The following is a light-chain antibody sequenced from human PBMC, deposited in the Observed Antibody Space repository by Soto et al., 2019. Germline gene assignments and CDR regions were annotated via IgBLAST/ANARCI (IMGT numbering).Light chain of an antibody. CDR2: KIS. CDR3: MQGRKFPYT. V-gene: IGKV2-24*01. Sequence: DIVMTQTPLSSPVTLGQPASISCRSSESLVHKDGNTYLSWLQERPGQPPRLLLYKISHRLSGVPDRFSGSGAGKDFTLEISRVEAEDVGVYYCMQGRKFPYTFGQGTKLEIK. J-gene: IGKJ2*01. CDR1: ESLVHKDGNTY.